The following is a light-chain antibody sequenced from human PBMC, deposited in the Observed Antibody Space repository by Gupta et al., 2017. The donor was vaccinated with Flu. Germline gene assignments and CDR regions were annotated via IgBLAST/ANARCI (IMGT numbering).Light chain of an antibody. CDR3: QQYGSSHLT. Sequence: TALTQSPGTLSLSPGDRATLSCRASQSVSSSYLAWYQQKPGQAPRLLIYGASSRATGIPDRFSGSGSGTDFTLTISRLEPEDFAVYYCQQYGSSHLTFGGGTKVEIK. CDR2: GAS. CDR1: QSVSSSY. J-gene: IGKJ4*01. V-gene: IGKV3-20*01.